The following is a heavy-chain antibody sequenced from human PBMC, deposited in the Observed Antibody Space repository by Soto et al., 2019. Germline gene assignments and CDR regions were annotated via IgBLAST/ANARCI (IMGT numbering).Heavy chain of an antibody. CDR1: GGAVSSGTYY. V-gene: IGHV4-61*01. CDR2: IYFTGST. J-gene: IGHJ5*02. Sequence: SETLSLTCTVSGGAVSSGTYYWSWIRQPPGKGLEWIGHIYFTGSTNYNPSLKGRVTMSLDTSRNQFSLKLSSVTAADTAVYYCTRGPPRVQWLDPWGLGTLVTVSS. CDR3: TRGPPRVQWLDP.